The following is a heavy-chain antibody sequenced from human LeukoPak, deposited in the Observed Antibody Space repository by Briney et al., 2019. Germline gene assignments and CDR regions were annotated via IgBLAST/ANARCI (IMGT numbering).Heavy chain of an antibody. D-gene: IGHD4-17*01. Sequence: GGSLRLSCAASGFTFSSYWMSWVRQAPGKGLEWVANIKQDGSEKYYVDSVKGRFTISRDNAKNSLYLQMNSLRAEDTAVYYCAWYYGDFEYYYYYYYMDVWGKGTTVTVSS. CDR2: IKQDGSEK. J-gene: IGHJ6*03. V-gene: IGHV3-7*01. CDR3: AWYYGDFEYYYYYYYMDV. CDR1: GFTFSSYW.